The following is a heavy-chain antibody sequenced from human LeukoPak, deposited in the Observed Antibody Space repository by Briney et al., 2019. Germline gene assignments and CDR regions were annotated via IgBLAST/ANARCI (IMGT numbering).Heavy chain of an antibody. CDR1: GFTVSSSN. CDR3: AKLAVAYFDY. CDR2: IYSGGAT. J-gene: IGHJ4*02. Sequence: GGSLRLSCAASGFTVSSSNMGWVRQAPGKGLEWVSVIYSGGATYYPDSVKARFIISRDLSKNTLFLQMHDLRAEDTAVYYCAKLAVAYFDYWGQGTLVTVSS. D-gene: IGHD6-19*01. V-gene: IGHV3-66*01.